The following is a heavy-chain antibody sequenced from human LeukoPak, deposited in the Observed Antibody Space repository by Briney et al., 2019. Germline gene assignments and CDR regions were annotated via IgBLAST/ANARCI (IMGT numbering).Heavy chain of an antibody. CDR3: ARGGDYGDYVFHY. V-gene: IGHV4-59*12. CDR2: IFYTGDT. CDR1: GGSISSYY. Sequence: PSETLSLTCTVSGGSISSYYWTWIRQPPGKGLEWMGYIFYTGDTNYNPSLKSRVTISVDTSKNQFSLKLYSVTAADTAVYYCARGGDYGDYVFHYWGQGTLVTVSS. J-gene: IGHJ4*02. D-gene: IGHD4-17*01.